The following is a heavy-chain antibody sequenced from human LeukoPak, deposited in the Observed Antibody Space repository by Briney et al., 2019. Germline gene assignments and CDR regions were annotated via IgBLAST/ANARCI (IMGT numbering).Heavy chain of an antibody. J-gene: IGHJ6*03. Sequence: PGRSLRLSCAASGFTFSSYGMHWVRQAPGKGLEWVAVIWYDGSNKYYADSVKGRFTISRDNSKNTLYLQMNSLRAEDTAVYYCAGGLNSGSAYYYYYYMDVWGKGTRSPSP. CDR1: GFTFSSYG. D-gene: IGHD4-23*01. CDR2: IWYDGSNK. V-gene: IGHV3-33*01. CDR3: AGGLNSGSAYYYYYYMDV.